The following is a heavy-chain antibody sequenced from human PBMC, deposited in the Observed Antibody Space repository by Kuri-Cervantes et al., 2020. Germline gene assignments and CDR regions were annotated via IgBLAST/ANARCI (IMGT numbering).Heavy chain of an antibody. J-gene: IGHJ4*02. CDR1: GGSISSSGYY. V-gene: IGHV4-39*01. D-gene: IGHD5-18*01. CDR2: IYYSGST. CDR3: ARPNPVGTVGD. Sequence: SETLSLTCTVSGGSISSSGYYWGWIRQPPGKGLEWIGSIYYSGSTYYNPSLKSRVTISVDTSKNQFSLKLSSVTAADTAVYYCARPNPVGTVGDWGQGTLVTVSS.